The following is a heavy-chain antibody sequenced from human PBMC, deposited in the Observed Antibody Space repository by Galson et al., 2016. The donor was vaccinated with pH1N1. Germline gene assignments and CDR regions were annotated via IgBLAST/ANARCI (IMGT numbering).Heavy chain of an antibody. Sequence: SLRLSCAASGFTFDDYAMHWVRQAPGKGLEWVSGISWNSGTLGYADSLKGRFTISRDNAKNTLYLQMNSLRAEDTALYYCAKDITHSTVPRTAGFDPWGQGTLVTVSS. CDR2: ISWNSGTL. V-gene: IGHV3-9*01. CDR1: GFTFDDYA. D-gene: IGHD4-17*01. J-gene: IGHJ5*01. CDR3: AKDITHSTVPRTAGFDP.